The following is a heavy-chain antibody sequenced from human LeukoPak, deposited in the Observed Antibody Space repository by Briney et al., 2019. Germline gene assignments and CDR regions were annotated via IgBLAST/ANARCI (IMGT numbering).Heavy chain of an antibody. CDR3: AKDISLYYYDSSGQGGYFDY. V-gene: IGHV3-7*03. D-gene: IGHD3-22*01. J-gene: IGHJ4*02. CDR1: GFTFNNFW. Sequence: GGSLRLSCAASGFTFNNFWMSWVRQAPGKGLEWVANINEDGSEKYYVDSVKGRFTISRDNAKNSLYLQMNSLRAEDTALYYCAKDISLYYYDSSGQGGYFDYWGQGTLVTVSS. CDR2: INEDGSEK.